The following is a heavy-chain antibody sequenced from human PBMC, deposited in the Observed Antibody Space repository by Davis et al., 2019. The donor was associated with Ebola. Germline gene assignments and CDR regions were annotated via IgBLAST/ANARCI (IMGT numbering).Heavy chain of an antibody. J-gene: IGHJ4*02. CDR1: GGSFSAHH. V-gene: IGHV4-59*08. Sequence: SETLSLTCDVYGGSFSAHHWNWIRQPPGKGLEWIGYIFHGGSTNYNTSLKSRVTISLDTSKNQFSLNLRSVTAADTAVYYCARRNNDILTGSYFDYWGQGTLVTVSS. D-gene: IGHD3-9*01. CDR2: IFHGGST. CDR3: ARRNNDILTGSYFDY.